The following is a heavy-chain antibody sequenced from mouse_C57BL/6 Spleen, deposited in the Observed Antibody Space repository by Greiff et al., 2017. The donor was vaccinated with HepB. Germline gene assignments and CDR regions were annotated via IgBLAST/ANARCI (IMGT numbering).Heavy chain of an antibody. CDR1: GYSFTGYY. CDR2: INPSTGGT. D-gene: IGHD1-1*01. CDR3: AGYYYGSSYVEVWYFDV. Sequence: EVKLMESGPELVKPGASVKISCKASGYSFTGYYMNWVKQSPEKSLEWIGEINPSTGGTTYNQKFKAKATLTVDKSSSTAYMQLKSLTSEDSAVYYCAGYYYGSSYVEVWYFDVWGTGTTVTVSS. V-gene: IGHV1-42*01. J-gene: IGHJ1*03.